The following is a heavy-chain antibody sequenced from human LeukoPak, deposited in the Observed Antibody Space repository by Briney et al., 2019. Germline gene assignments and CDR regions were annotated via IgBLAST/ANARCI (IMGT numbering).Heavy chain of an antibody. CDR1: GFTFSSYA. V-gene: IGHV3-23*01. J-gene: IGHJ4*02. CDR3: ANVYYFGSGTYEGRYFDY. D-gene: IGHD3-10*01. CDR2: ISGSGGST. Sequence: PAGSLRLSCAASGFTFSSYAMSWVRQAPGKGLEWVSAISGSGGSTYYADSVKGRFTISRDNSKNTLYLQMNSLRAEDTAVYYCANVYYFGSGTYEGRYFDYWGQGTLVTVSS.